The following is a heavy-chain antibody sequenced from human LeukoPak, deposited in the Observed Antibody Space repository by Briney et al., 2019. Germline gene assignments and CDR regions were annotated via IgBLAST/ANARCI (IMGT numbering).Heavy chain of an antibody. CDR2: IYYSGST. Sequence: SETLSLTCTVPGGSISSYYWSWIRQPPGKGLEWIGYIYYSGSTNYNPSLKSRVTISVDTSKNQFSLKLSSVTAADTAVYYCARSPFGFWSGYIDYYYGMDVWGQGTTVTVSS. CDR1: GGSISSYY. CDR3: ARSPFGFWSGYIDYYYGMDV. J-gene: IGHJ6*02. V-gene: IGHV4-59*08. D-gene: IGHD3-3*01.